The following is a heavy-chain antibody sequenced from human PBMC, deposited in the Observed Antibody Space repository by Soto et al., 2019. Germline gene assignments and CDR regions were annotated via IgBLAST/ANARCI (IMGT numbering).Heavy chain of an antibody. V-gene: IGHV1-46*02. J-gene: IGHJ4*02. CDR1: GYTLNTYY. Sequence: ASVKVSCKPSGYTLNTYYLHWVRQAPGQGLEWMGIIHPSGGGSTYAQKFLGRVTMTRDTSTSTVFMELSSLRSADTAVYYCARGGHIAVVTESFYYWAQGNLVTVSS. CDR2: IHPSGGGS. CDR3: ARGGHIAVVTESFYY. D-gene: IGHD2-21*02.